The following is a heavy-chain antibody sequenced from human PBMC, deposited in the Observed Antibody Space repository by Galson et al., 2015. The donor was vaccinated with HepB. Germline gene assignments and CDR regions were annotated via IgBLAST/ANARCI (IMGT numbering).Heavy chain of an antibody. V-gene: IGHV3-30*04. CDR1: GFTFSNHA. J-gene: IGHJ6*02. Sequence: SLRLSCAASGFTFSNHAMHWVRQAPGEGLEWVAVISNDGSNQFYGDSVQGRFSISRDNSRNTLYLQMNSLKSGDTAVYYCARGIPRTTDYISKHYYYGLDVWGQGTTVTVSS. CDR2: ISNDGSNQ. D-gene: IGHD4-11*01. CDR3: ARGIPRTTDYISKHYYYGLDV.